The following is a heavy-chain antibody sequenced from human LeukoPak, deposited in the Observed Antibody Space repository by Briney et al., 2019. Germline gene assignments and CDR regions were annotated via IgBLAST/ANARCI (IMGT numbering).Heavy chain of an antibody. CDR2: LSYTGKT. J-gene: IGHJ4*02. D-gene: IGHD2/OR15-2a*01. CDR3: SEGYFEPFDH. CDR1: GVSVSTSH. V-gene: IGHV4-59*02. Sequence: PSETPSLTCNVSGVSVSTSHWNWIRQRPGKGLEWIGCLSYTGKTDYNPSLKSRVSISLGSSNNHFSLKLTSVTAADTAVYYYSEGYFEPFDHWGQGILVTVSS.